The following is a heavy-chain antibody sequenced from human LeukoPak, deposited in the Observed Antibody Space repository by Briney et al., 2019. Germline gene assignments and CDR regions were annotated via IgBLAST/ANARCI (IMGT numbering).Heavy chain of an antibody. V-gene: IGHV3-23*01. Sequence: PGGSLRLSCAASEITLSSYGVSWVRQAPGKGLEWLSAISFSAGTTYYADSVKGRFTISRDNSKNTLYLQLSSLRAEDTAVYYCAKISWDSGGHREKFWGQGTLVTVSS. CDR3: AKISWDSGGHREKF. D-gene: IGHD2-21*01. CDR2: ISFSAGTT. CDR1: EITLSSYG. J-gene: IGHJ4*02.